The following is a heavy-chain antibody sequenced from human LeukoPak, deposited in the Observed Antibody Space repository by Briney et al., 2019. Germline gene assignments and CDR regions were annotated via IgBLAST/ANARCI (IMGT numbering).Heavy chain of an antibody. CDR3: ARGSGYYYSLLT. CDR1: GGSISSSSYY. V-gene: IGHV4-39*01. Sequence: PSETLSLTCTVSGGSISSSSYYWGWIRQPPGKGLEWIGSIYYSGSTYYNPSLKSRVTISVDTSKNQFSLKLSSVTAADTAVYYCARGSGYYYSLLTWGQGTLVTVSS. D-gene: IGHD3-22*01. CDR2: IYYSGST. J-gene: IGHJ5*02.